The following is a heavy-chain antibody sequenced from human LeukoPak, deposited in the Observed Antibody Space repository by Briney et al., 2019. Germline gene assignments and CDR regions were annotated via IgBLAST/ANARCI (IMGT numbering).Heavy chain of an antibody. V-gene: IGHV3-48*01. Sequence: GGSLRLSCAASGFTFSTHSMNWVRQAPGKGLEWVSYISSGSSTTYYADSVKGRFIISRDNAENSLYLQMNSLRAEDTAVFYCARGAVAGIYHFDLWGQGTLVTVSS. CDR2: ISSGSSTT. J-gene: IGHJ4*02. D-gene: IGHD6-19*01. CDR1: GFTFSTHS. CDR3: ARGAVAGIYHFDL.